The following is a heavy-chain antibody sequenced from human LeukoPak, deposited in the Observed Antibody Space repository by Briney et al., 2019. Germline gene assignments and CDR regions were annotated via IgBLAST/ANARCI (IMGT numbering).Heavy chain of an antibody. Sequence: ASVKASCKASGYTFTGYYMHWVRQAPGQGLEWMGWINPNSGGTNYAQKFQGRVTMTRDTSISTAYLELSRLRSDDTAVYYCARNGDYYDSSGYYYPPRYYYYYMDVWGKETTVTISS. D-gene: IGHD3-22*01. J-gene: IGHJ6*03. CDR2: INPNSGGT. CDR1: GYTFTGYY. CDR3: ARNGDYYDSSGYYYPPRYYYYYMDV. V-gene: IGHV1-2*02.